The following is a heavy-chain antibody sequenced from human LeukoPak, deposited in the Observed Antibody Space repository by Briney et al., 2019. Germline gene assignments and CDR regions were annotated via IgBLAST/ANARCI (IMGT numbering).Heavy chain of an antibody. Sequence: GESLRLSCAASGFTFTSYWMTWVRQAPGKGLEWVANIKEDGSEKFYVGSVRGRFTISRDNARNSVSLQMNSLRDDDTAVYYCARDVDTNSWGQGTLVTVSS. CDR2: IKEDGSEK. V-gene: IGHV3-7*03. CDR1: GFTFTSYW. CDR3: ARDVDTNS. D-gene: IGHD5-18*01. J-gene: IGHJ4*02.